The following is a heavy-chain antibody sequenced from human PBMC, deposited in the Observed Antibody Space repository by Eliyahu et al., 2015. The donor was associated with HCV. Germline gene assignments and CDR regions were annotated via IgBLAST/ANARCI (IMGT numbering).Heavy chain of an antibody. CDR2: IIPILGIA. D-gene: IGHD4-11*01. Sequence: QVQLVQSGAEVKKPGSSVKVSCKASGGTFSSYTISWVRQAPGQGLEWMGRIIPILGIANYAQKFQGRVTINADKSTSTAYMELSSLRSEDTAVYYCARAAVTEGYFDLWGRGTLVTVSS. V-gene: IGHV1-69*02. CDR1: GGTFSSYT. J-gene: IGHJ2*01. CDR3: ARAAVTEGYFDL.